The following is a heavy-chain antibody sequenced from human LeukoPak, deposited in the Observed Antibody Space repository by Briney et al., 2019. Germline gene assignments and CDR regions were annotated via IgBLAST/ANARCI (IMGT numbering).Heavy chain of an antibody. Sequence: PGGSLRLSCAASGFTFSSYGMHWVRQAPGKGLEWVAVIWYDGSNKYYADSVKGRFTISRDNSKNTLYLQMNSLRAEDTAVYYCARGGNPGRKPLDYWGQGTLVTVSS. CDR1: GFTFSSYG. V-gene: IGHV3-33*01. CDR3: ARGGNPGRKPLDY. J-gene: IGHJ4*02. D-gene: IGHD3-16*01. CDR2: IWYDGSNK.